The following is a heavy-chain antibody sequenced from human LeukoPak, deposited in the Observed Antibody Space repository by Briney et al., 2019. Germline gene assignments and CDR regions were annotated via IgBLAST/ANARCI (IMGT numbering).Heavy chain of an antibody. Sequence: TSETLSLTCTVSGGSISTGGYYWSWIRQHPGRGLEWIGYSYYSGSTYYNPSLQSRVTISVDTSKNQFSLRLSSVTAADTAVYYCAKGPNWFDPWGQGTLVTVSS. CDR1: GGSISTGGYY. CDR2: SYYSGST. CDR3: AKGPNWFDP. V-gene: IGHV4-31*03. J-gene: IGHJ5*02.